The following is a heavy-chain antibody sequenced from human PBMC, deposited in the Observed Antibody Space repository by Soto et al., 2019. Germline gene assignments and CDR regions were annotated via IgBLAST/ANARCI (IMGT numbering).Heavy chain of an antibody. CDR1: GGSVNSGHYY. V-gene: IGHV4-61*01. D-gene: IGHD3-10*01. Sequence: SETLSLTCTVSGGSVNSGHYYWNWIRQPPGKGLEWIGYIYYSGSTNYNSSLKSRLSISIDTSRNQFSLKLTSVTAADTAVYYCARESSLLLTDSGKKIDPSGQGILVTVSS. CDR2: IYYSGST. J-gene: IGHJ5*01. CDR3: ARESSLLLTDSGKKIDP.